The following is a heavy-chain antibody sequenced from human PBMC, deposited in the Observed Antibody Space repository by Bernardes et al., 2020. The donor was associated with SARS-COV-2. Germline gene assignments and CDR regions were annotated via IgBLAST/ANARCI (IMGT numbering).Heavy chain of an antibody. CDR1: GFTFSSYE. J-gene: IGHJ4*02. V-gene: IGHV3-48*03. CDR2: ISSSGSTI. D-gene: IGHD1-26*01. CDR3: AKGSGSYYYFDY. Sequence: GGSLRLSCAASGFTFSSYEMNWVRQAPGKGLEWVSYISSSGSTIYYADSVKGRFTISRDNAKNSLYLQMNSLRAEDTAVYYCAKGSGSYYYFDYWGQGTLVTVS.